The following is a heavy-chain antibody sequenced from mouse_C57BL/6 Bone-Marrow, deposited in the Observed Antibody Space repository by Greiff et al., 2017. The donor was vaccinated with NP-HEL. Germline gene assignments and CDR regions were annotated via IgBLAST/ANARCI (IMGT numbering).Heavy chain of an antibody. CDR1: GYTFTDHT. D-gene: IGHD1-1*01. CDR2: IYPRDGST. J-gene: IGHJ2*01. CDR3: ARPYYYGSSYYFDY. V-gene: IGHV1-78*01. Sequence: QVQLQQSDAELVKPGASVKISCKVSGYTFTDHTIHWMKQRPEQGLEWIGYIYPRDGSTKYNEKFTGKATLTADKSSRTAYMQLNSLTTEDSAVYFCARPYYYGSSYYFDYWGQGTTLTVSS.